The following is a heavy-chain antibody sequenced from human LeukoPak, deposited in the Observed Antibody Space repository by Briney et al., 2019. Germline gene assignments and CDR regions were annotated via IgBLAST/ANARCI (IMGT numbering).Heavy chain of an antibody. Sequence: SQTLSLTCTVSGGSISSSSYYWGWIRQPPGKGLEWIGSIYYSGSTYYNPSLKSRVTISVDTSKNQFSLKLSSVTAADTAVYYCARASGSYRRFDYWGQGTLVTVSS. V-gene: IGHV4-39*07. CDR1: GGSISSSSYY. D-gene: IGHD3-10*01. CDR3: ARASGSYRRFDY. J-gene: IGHJ4*02. CDR2: IYYSGST.